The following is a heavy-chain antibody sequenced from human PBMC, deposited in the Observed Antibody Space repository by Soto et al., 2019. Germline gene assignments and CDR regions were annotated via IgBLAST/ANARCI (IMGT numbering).Heavy chain of an antibody. CDR1: GFTLSSYW. CDR3: ARGGDVDTAMVGGFDY. Sequence: GGSLRLSCAASGFTLSSYWMSWVRQAPGKGLEWVANIKQDGSEKYYVDSVKGRFTISRDNAKNSLYLQMNSLGAEDTAVYYCARGGDVDTAMVGGFDYWGQGTLVTVSS. CDR2: IKQDGSEK. J-gene: IGHJ4*02. D-gene: IGHD5-18*01. V-gene: IGHV3-7*03.